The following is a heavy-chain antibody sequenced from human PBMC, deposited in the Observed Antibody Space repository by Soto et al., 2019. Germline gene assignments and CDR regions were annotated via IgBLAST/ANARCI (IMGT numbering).Heavy chain of an antibody. Sequence: QLQLQESGPRLVKPSQTLSLSCTVSGDSISRSGYYWAWIRQPPGKGLEWIGSLYSIGSTYFNPSRKNRVTISIDTSKNQFSLRLSSVTAADTAVYCCARHGVGDIFGVVRRFDPWGQGTLVTVSS. D-gene: IGHD3-3*02. V-gene: IGHV4-39*01. CDR1: GDSISRSGYY. J-gene: IGHJ5*02. CDR2: LYSIGST. CDR3: ARHGVGDIFGVVRRFDP.